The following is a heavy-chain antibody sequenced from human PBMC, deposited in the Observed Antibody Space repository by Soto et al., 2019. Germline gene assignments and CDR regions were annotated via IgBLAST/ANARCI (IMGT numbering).Heavy chain of an antibody. V-gene: IGHV4-39*01. CDR1: GDSMSSSNW. Sequence: SETLSLTCTVSGDSMSSSNWWNWVRQPPGKGLEWIGNIYYSGRTYYNPSLKSRVSISVDTSKNQFSLKLSSVTAADTAVYYCARRSESHFDYWGQGTLVTVSS. J-gene: IGHJ4*02. D-gene: IGHD3-10*01. CDR2: IYYSGRT. CDR3: ARRSESHFDY.